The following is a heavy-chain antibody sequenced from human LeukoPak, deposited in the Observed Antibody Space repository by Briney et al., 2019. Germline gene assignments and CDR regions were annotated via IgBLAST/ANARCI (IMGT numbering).Heavy chain of an antibody. CDR1: GYTFTSYY. J-gene: IGHJ4*02. CDR3: ARDWTTGTILDY. D-gene: IGHD1-1*01. CDR2: INPSGGST. Sequence: ASVKVSCKASGYTFTSYYMHWVRQAPGQGLEWMGIINPSGGSTSYAQKFQGSVTMTRDTSTSTVYMELSSLRSEDTAVYYCARDWTTGTILDYWGQGTLVTVSS. V-gene: IGHV1-46*03.